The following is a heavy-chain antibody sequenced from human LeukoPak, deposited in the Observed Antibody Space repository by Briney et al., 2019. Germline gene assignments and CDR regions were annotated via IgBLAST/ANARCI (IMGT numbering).Heavy chain of an antibody. CDR3: VTEGYCTSDNCYVH. V-gene: IGHV1-24*01. CDR1: GYTLTELS. D-gene: IGHD2-8*02. J-gene: IGHJ5*02. Sequence: ASVKVSCKVSGYTLTELSMHWVRQAPGKGLEWMGGFDPEDGETIYAQKFQGRVTMTEDTSTDTAYMELSSLRSEDTAVYYCVTEGYCTSDNCYVHWGQGTLVTVSS. CDR2: FDPEDGET.